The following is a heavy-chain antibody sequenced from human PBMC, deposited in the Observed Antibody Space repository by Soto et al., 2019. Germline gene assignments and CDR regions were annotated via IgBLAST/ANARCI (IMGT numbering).Heavy chain of an antibody. V-gene: IGHV3-23*01. D-gene: IGHD1-26*01. CDR1: RFTFSSYA. CDR2: ISNSGGST. Sequence: EVQLLESGGGLVQPGGSLRLSCVVSRFTFSSYAMTWVRQAPGKGLEWVSAISNSGGSTYYADSVKGRFSISRDNAKNSLYLQMNSLRAEDTAVYYCAKVLGGNPGAFDIWGQGTMVTVSS. CDR3: AKVLGGNPGAFDI. J-gene: IGHJ3*02.